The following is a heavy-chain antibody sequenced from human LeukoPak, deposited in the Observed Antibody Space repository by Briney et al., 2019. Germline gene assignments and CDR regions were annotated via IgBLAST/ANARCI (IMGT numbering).Heavy chain of an antibody. J-gene: IGHJ4*02. V-gene: IGHV1-69*05. Sequence: SVKVSCKASGGTFSSYAISWVRQAPGQGLEWMGGIIPIFGTANYAQKFQGRVTITTVESTSTAYMELSSLRSEDTAVYYCAMGLYYYDSSGYYYVGFDYWGQGTLVTVSS. CDR1: GGTFSSYA. CDR3: AMGLYYYDSSGYYYVGFDY. CDR2: IIPIFGTA. D-gene: IGHD3-22*01.